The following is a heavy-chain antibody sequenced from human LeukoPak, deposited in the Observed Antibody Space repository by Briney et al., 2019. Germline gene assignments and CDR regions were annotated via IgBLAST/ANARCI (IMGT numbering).Heavy chain of an antibody. D-gene: IGHD3-22*01. CDR2: INPNSGNT. CDR3: ARDLEMSGSSGTNWFDP. Sequence: ASVKVSCKASGYTFTGYYMHWVRQAPGQGLEWMGRINPNSGNTNYAQKLQGRVTMTTDTSTSTAYMELRSLRSDDTAVYYCARDLEMSGSSGTNWFDPWGQGTLVTVSS. CDR1: GYTFTGYY. V-gene: IGHV1-2*06. J-gene: IGHJ5*02.